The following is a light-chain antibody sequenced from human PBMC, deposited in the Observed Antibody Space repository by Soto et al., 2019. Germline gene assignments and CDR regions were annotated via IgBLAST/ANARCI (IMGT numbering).Light chain of an antibody. CDR2: EVY. V-gene: IGLV2-14*01. Sequence: QSALTQPASVSGSPGQSITISCTGTNSDVGGYDRVSWYQHHPGKAPKLLIFEVYNRPSGISYRFSGSKSGDTASLTISGLQADDEADYYCISYIPSTTTHWVFGGGTKLTVL. CDR3: ISYIPSTTTHWV. J-gene: IGLJ3*02. CDR1: NSDVGGYDR.